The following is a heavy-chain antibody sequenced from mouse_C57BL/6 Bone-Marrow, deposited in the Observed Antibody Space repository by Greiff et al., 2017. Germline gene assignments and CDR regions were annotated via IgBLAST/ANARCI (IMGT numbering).Heavy chain of an antibody. V-gene: IGHV5-17*01. D-gene: IGHD2-4*01. J-gene: IGHJ4*01. CDR1: GFTFSDYG. Sequence: DVQLVESGGGLVMPGGSLTLSCAASGFTFSDYGMHWVRQAPEKGLEWVAYISSGSSTIYYADTVKGRFTISRDNAKNTLFLQMTSLRSEDTAMYYCARDDYDRRDAMDCWGQGTPVTVSS. CDR2: ISSGSSTI. CDR3: ARDDYDRRDAMDC.